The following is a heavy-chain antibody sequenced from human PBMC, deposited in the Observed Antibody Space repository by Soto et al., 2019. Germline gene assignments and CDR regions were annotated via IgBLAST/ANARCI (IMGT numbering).Heavy chain of an antibody. CDR3: AREAGVALVHGDYGMDV. CDR1: GFTVSSNY. D-gene: IGHD3-10*01. CDR2: IYSGGST. J-gene: IGHJ6*02. V-gene: IGHV3-66*01. Sequence: GGSLRLSCAASGFTVSSNYMSWVRQAPGKGLEWVSVIYSGGSTYYADSVKGRFTISRDNSKNTLYLQMNSLRAEDTAVYYCAREAGVALVHGDYGMDVWGQGTTVTVSS.